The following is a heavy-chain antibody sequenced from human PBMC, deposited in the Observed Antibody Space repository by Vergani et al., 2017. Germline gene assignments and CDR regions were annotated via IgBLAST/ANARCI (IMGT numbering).Heavy chain of an antibody. D-gene: IGHD2-21*01. CDR3: TTDPRYCGDGSCYWLRDHHYYGMDV. Sequence: EVQLVESGGGIVKPGGSLRLSCVASGFSFRNAWMNWVRRTPGKGLELVGRIKSTFDRGTTDYAAAVKGRFTISRDDSKNTLFLQMNGLNTEDIGVYYCTTDPRYCGDGSCYWLRDHHYYGMDVWGQGTTVTVSS. CDR1: GFSFRNAW. CDR2: IKSTFDRGTT. V-gene: IGHV3-15*07. J-gene: IGHJ6*02.